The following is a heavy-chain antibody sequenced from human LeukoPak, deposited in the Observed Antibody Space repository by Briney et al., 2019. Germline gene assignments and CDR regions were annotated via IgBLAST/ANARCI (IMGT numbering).Heavy chain of an antibody. CDR2: IYYSGST. J-gene: IGHJ4*02. CDR3: ARVSSSSSSPFDY. CDR1: GGSISSYY. Sequence: PSETLSLTCTVSGGSISSYYWSWIRQPPGKGLEWIGYIYYSGSTNYNPSLKSRVTISVDTSKYQFSLKLSSVTAADTAVYYCARVSSSSSSPFDYWGQGTLVTVSS. D-gene: IGHD6-6*01. V-gene: IGHV4-59*01.